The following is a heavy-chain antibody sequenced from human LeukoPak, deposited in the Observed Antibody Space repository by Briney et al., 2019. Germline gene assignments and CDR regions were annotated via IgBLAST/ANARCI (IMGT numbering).Heavy chain of an antibody. CDR2: SSGSGGST. CDR3: AKDGFWSGYYNRAFDY. Sequence: GGSLRLSCAASGFTFSSYAMSWVRQAPGKGLEWVPASSGSGGSTYYADSVKGRFTISRDNSKNTLYLQMNSLRAEDTAVYYCAKDGFWSGYYNRAFDYWGQGTLVTVSS. V-gene: IGHV3-23*01. J-gene: IGHJ4*02. CDR1: GFTFSSYA. D-gene: IGHD3-3*01.